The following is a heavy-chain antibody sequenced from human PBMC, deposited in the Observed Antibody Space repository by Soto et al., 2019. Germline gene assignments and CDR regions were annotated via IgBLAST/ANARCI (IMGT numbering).Heavy chain of an antibody. CDR2: ISSSSSTI. J-gene: IGHJ4*02. Sequence: EVQLVESGGGLVQPGGSLRLSCAASGFTFSSYSMNWVRQAPGKGLEWVSYISSSSSTIYYADSVKGRFTISRDNDKNSLYLQRNSQRADDTAVYYCARGAYYYDSSGLSYWGQGTLVTVSS. D-gene: IGHD3-22*01. CDR1: GFTFSSYS. V-gene: IGHV3-48*01. CDR3: ARGAYYYDSSGLSY.